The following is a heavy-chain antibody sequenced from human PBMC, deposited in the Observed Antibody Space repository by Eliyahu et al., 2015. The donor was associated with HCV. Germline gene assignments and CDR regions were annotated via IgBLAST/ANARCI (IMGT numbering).Heavy chain of an antibody. V-gene: IGHV4-59*01. CDR2: CPHSGXT. Sequence: QVQLQESGPGLVKPSETLSLTCTVSGASITTYXWXWIRTPPGKGLXWVGYCPHSGXTNYNPXLKSRITISLDTSKNQFSLKLTSVTAADTAVYFCASGGGGIAVAGTGGWFDPWGQGTLVTVSS. CDR3: ASGGGGIAVAGTGGWFDP. CDR1: GASITTYX. D-gene: IGHD6-19*01. J-gene: IGHJ5*02.